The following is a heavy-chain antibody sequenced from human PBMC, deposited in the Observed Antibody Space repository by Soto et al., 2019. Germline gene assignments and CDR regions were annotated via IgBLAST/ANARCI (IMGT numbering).Heavy chain of an antibody. J-gene: IGHJ6*02. CDR2: IYYSGST. Sequence: QVQLQESGPGLVKPSQTLSLTCTVSGGYISSGGYYWSWIRQHPGKGLEWIGYIYYSGSTYYNPSLQSGVTISVDTSKNQFSLKLSSVTAADTAVYYCARVGGSGTPRGDYGMDVWGQGTTGTVSS. CDR1: GGYISSGGYY. CDR3: ARVGGSGTPRGDYGMDV. D-gene: IGHD3-10*01. V-gene: IGHV4-31*03.